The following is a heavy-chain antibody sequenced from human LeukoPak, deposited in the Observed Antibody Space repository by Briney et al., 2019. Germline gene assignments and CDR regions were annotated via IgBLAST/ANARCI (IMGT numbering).Heavy chain of an antibody. D-gene: IGHD6-13*01. CDR1: GFTFRSYA. CDR3: ARDRVEVAAAGDYFYFDY. V-gene: IGHV3-30-3*01. J-gene: IGHJ4*02. CDR2: ISYDGSNK. Sequence: GGPLSLSCTASGFTFRSYAMLGLRQAPGKGREGVVVISYDGSNKSYADSVKGRFTFSRDNSKNTLYLQMNRLRAEDTAVYYCARDRVEVAAAGDYFYFDYWGQGTLVTVYS.